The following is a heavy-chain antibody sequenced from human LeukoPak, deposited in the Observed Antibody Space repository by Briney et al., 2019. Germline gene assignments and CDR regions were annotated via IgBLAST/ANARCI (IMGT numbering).Heavy chain of an antibody. CDR1: GFTFSSYS. CDR3: ARSRRGWELLSY. Sequence: GGPLSLPCAPSGFTFSSYSMNCLRQAPGKALECVSYISSSSSYIYYADSGNGRFTIYRDNAKNSLYLQMNRLRAEDTAVYYCARSRRGWELLSYWGQGTLVTVSS. D-gene: IGHD1-26*01. CDR2: ISSSSSYI. V-gene: IGHV3-21*01. J-gene: IGHJ4*02.